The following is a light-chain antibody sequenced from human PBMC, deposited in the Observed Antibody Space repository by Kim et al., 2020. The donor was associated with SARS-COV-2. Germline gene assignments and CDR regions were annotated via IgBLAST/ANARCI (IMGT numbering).Light chain of an antibody. CDR2: YDS. V-gene: IGLV3-21*04. Sequence: SYELTQPPSVSVAPGKTARITCGGNNIGSKSVHWYQQKPGQAPVLVIYYDSDQPSGIPERFSGSNSGNTATLTISRVEAGDEADYYCQVRDSSSYHHYVF. CDR1: NIGSKS. J-gene: IGLJ1*01. CDR3: QVRDSSSYHHYV.